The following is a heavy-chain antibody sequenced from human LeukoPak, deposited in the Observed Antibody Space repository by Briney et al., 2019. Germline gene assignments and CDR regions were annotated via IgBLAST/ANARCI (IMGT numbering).Heavy chain of an antibody. Sequence: SETLSLTCTVSGGSISSYYWSWIRQPPGKGLEWIAYISDIGSINYNPSLNSRVTISLETSKNQFSLKLSSVTAADTAVYYCARHHPRNTVDFWGQGTLVTVSS. D-gene: IGHD2-8*02. J-gene: IGHJ4*02. CDR1: GGSISSYY. CDR3: ARHHPRNTVDF. CDR2: ISDIGSI. V-gene: IGHV4-59*08.